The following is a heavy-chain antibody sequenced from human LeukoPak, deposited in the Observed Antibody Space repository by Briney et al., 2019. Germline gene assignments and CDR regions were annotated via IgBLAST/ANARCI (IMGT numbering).Heavy chain of an antibody. CDR3: ARLASGSYGPLTPFDS. CDR2: IYYSGST. J-gene: IGHJ4*02. V-gene: IGHV4-59*08. CDR1: GGSISSYY. Sequence: SETLSLTCTVPGGSISSYYWSWIRQPPGKGLEWIGDIYYSGSTNYNPSLKSRVTISVHTSKNQFSLSLSSVTAADTAVYYSARLASGSYGPLTPFDSWGQGILVTVSS. D-gene: IGHD1-26*01.